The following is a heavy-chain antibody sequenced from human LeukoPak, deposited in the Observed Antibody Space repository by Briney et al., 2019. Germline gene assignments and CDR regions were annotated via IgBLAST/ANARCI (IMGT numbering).Heavy chain of an antibody. Sequence: GGSLRLSCAASGFTFSSYGMHWVRQAPGKGLEWVAVISYDGSNKYYADSAKGRFTISRDNSKNTLYLQMNSLRAEDTAVYYCAKDFSGSYYFDYFDYWGQGTLVTVSS. V-gene: IGHV3-30*18. J-gene: IGHJ4*02. D-gene: IGHD3-10*01. CDR1: GFTFSSYG. CDR3: AKDFSGSYYFDYFDY. CDR2: ISYDGSNK.